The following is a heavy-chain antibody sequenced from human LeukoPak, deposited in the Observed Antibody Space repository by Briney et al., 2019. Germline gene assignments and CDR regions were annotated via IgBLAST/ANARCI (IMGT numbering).Heavy chain of an antibody. Sequence: GGSLRLSCTTSGLNFRAYWMSWVRQAPGRGLEWVANVKQDGSEKKYVDSVKGRFTISRDNAKNSLYLQMNSLRAEDTAVYCCARVEDYGDYVSILGWYFDLWGRGTLVTVSS. CDR3: ARVEDYGDYVSILGWYFDL. CDR2: VKQDGSEK. J-gene: IGHJ2*01. V-gene: IGHV3-7*01. D-gene: IGHD4-17*01. CDR1: GLNFRAYW.